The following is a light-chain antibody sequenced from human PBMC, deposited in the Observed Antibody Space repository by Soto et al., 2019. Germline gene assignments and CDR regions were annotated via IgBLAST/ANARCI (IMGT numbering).Light chain of an antibody. J-gene: IGKJ1*01. V-gene: IGKV2-28*01. Sequence: VLTQSPVTLYLSPGERATLSCRSSQSFRGLLAWYQQKPGQAPQLLIYLGSNRASGVPDRFSGSGSGTDFTLKISRVEAEDVGVYYCMQPLQSWTFGQGTKVDIK. CDR2: LGS. CDR3: MQPLQSWT. CDR1: QSFRGL.